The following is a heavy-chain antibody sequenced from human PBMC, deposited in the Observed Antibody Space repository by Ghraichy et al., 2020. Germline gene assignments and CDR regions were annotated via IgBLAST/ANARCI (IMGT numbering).Heavy chain of an antibody. D-gene: IGHD6-6*01. V-gene: IGHV3-53*01. CDR3: AANGVFGHSSSTR. J-gene: IGHJ4*02. CDR2: IYSGGST. CDR1: GFTVSSNY. Sequence: GGSLRLSCAASGFTVSSNYMSWVRQAPGKGLEWVSVIYSGGSTYYADSVKGRFTISRDNSKNTLYLQMNSLRAEDTAVYYCAANGVFGHSSSTRRGQGTLVTVSS.